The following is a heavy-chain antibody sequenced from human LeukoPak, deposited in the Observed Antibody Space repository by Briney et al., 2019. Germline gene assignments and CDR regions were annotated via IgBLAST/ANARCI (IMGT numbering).Heavy chain of an antibody. CDR3: AKGVVGCSSTSCLGYYYYGMDV. Sequence: QAGGSLRLSCAASGFTFSSYAMSWVRQAPGKGLEWVSAISGSGGSTYYADSVKGRFTISRDNSKNTLYLQMNSLRAEDTAVYYCAKGVVGCSSTSCLGYYYYGMDVWGQGTTVTVSS. CDR2: ISGSGGST. J-gene: IGHJ6*02. D-gene: IGHD2-2*01. V-gene: IGHV3-23*01. CDR1: GFTFSSYA.